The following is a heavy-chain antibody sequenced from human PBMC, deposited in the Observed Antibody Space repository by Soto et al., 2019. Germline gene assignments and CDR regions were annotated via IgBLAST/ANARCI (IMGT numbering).Heavy chain of an antibody. CDR2: VFSSVSA. CDR3: VRDGMTIGDX. J-gene: IGHJ4*02. Sequence: SDTLSLTFIVSGGSVTSYTWSWVRQPANKGLEGIGRVFSSVSATYKPSLKSRVSISMDTAANRISLKLDSVTAADAGVYFCVRDGMTIGDXWGPGTLVPVSX. V-gene: IGHV4-4*07. D-gene: IGHD2-21*02. CDR1: GGSVTSYT.